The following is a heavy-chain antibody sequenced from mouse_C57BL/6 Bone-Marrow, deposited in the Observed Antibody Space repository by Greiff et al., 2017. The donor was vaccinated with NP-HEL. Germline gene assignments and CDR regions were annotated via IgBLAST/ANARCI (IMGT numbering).Heavy chain of an antibody. CDR2: IDPSDSYT. Sequence: QVQLQQPGAELVRPGTSVKLSCKASGYTFTSYWMHWVKQRPGQGLEWIGVIDPSDSYTNYNQKFKGKATLTVDTSSSTAYMQLSSLTSDDSSVYGCASPIYYYWYCDVWGTGTTVTVSS. CDR3: ASPIYYYWYCDV. D-gene: IGHD2-1*01. CDR1: GYTFTSYW. V-gene: IGHV1-59*01. J-gene: IGHJ1*03.